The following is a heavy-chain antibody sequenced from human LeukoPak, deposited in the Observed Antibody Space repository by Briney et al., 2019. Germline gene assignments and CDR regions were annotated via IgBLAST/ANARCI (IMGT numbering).Heavy chain of an antibody. J-gene: IGHJ4*02. V-gene: IGHV3-21*01. CDR3: ARPLDSSNNYFDY. CDR1: GFTVSSNY. Sequence: EPGGSLRLSCAASGFTVSSNYMSWVRQAPGKGLEWVSFISSSSNYMSYADSVKGRFTISRDNAKNSLYLQMNSLRAEDTAVYYCARPLDSSNNYFDYWGQGTLVTVSA. D-gene: IGHD6-13*01. CDR2: ISSSSNYM.